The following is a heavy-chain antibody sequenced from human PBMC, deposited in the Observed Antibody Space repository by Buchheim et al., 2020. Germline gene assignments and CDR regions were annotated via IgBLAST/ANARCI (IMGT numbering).Heavy chain of an antibody. CDR3: ARRLRSRWFDF. CDR2: IYYSGST. V-gene: IGHV4-31*03. CDR1: GGSINKGGYY. Sequence: QVQLQESGPGLVKPSQTLSLTCTVSGGSINKGGYYWNWIRQHPGKGLEWIGYIYYSGSTYYNPSLKSRVTISVDTSKNQFSLKLSSVTAADTAVYYCARRLRSRWFDFWGQGTL. J-gene: IGHJ4*02. D-gene: IGHD4-17*01.